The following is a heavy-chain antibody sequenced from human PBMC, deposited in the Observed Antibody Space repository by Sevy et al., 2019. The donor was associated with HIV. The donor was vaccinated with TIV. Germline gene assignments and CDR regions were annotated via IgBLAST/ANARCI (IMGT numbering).Heavy chain of an antibody. Sequence: GESLKISCAASGFTFNNYYMNWVRQAPGKGLEWVSSISSSSTYIYYADSVKGRFTISRDNAKNSLYLQMNSLRAEDTAVYYCARDGGCTSTSCLLYFDYWGQRTLVTVSS. CDR2: ISSSSTYI. D-gene: IGHD2-2*01. J-gene: IGHJ4*02. CDR3: ARDGGCTSTSCLLYFDY. CDR1: GFTFNNYY. V-gene: IGHV3-21*01.